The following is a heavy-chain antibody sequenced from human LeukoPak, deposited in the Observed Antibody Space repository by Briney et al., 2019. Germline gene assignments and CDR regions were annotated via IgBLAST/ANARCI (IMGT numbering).Heavy chain of an antibody. V-gene: IGHV4-4*07. D-gene: IGHD1-26*01. CDR2: IYTSGST. Sequence: SETLSLTCTVSGGSISSYYWSWIRQPAGKGLEWIGRIYTSGSTNYNPSLKSRVTMSVDTSKSQFSLKLSSVTAADTAVYYCARDFGIVGARALYYFDYWGQGTLVTVSS. CDR3: ARDFGIVGARALYYFDY. CDR1: GGSISSYY. J-gene: IGHJ4*02.